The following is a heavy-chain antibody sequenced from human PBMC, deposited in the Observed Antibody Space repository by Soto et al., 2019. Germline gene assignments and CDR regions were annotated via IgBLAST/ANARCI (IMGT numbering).Heavy chain of an antibody. J-gene: IGHJ4*02. CDR2: ISYDGSNK. CDR3: AKLEVVPAATTDY. CDR1: GFTFSSYG. V-gene: IGHV3-30*18. D-gene: IGHD2-2*01. Sequence: PGGSLRLSCAASGFTFSSYGMHWVRQAPGKGLEWVAVISYDGSNKYYADSVKGRFTISRDNSKNTLYLQMNSLTAEDTAVYYCAKLEVVPAATTDYWGQGTLVTVSS.